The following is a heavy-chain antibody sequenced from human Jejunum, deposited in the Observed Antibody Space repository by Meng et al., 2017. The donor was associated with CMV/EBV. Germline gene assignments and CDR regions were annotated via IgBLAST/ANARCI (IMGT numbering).Heavy chain of an antibody. CDR1: GFTFRKYA. Sequence: WAASGFTFRKYAMRRVRQTPGKGLEWVSIIYNVGGTYYADSVRARFTISRDTSKNTVFLHMNNLRVDDTAVYYCARADLHTHMDVWGQGTTVTVSS. CDR2: IYNVGGT. CDR3: ARADLHTHMDV. J-gene: IGHJ6*02. V-gene: IGHV3-23*01.